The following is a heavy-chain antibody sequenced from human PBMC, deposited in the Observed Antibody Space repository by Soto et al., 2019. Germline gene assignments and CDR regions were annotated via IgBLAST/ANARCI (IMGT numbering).Heavy chain of an antibody. V-gene: IGHV1-18*01. CDR2: ISPYDDNT. CDR3: ARGGYYDSSGSRNYHYYGMDA. CDR1: GYTFTSYG. J-gene: IGHJ6*02. D-gene: IGHD3-22*01. Sequence: QVQLVQSGTEVKKPGASVKVSCKASGYTFTSYGISWVRQAPGQGLEWMGWISPYDDNTNYAQNLQGRVTMTTDTSTMTAYMELRSLRSDDTAVYYCARGGYYDSSGSRNYHYYGMDAWGQGTTVTVS.